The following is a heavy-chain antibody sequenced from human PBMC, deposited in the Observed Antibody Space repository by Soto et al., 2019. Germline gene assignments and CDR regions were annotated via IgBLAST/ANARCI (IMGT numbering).Heavy chain of an antibody. CDR3: AKDYSSGWWGFDY. CDR2: ISWNSGSI. V-gene: IGHV3-9*01. Sequence: EVQLVESGGGLVQPGRYLRLSCAASGFTFDDYAMHWVRQAPGKGLEWVSGISWNSGSIGYADSVKGRFTISRDNAKNSLYLQMNSLRAEDTALYYCAKDYSSGWWGFDYWGQGTLVTVSS. CDR1: GFTFDDYA. J-gene: IGHJ4*02. D-gene: IGHD6-19*01.